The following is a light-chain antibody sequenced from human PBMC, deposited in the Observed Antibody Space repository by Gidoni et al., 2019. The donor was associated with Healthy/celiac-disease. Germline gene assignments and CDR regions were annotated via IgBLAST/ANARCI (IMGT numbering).Light chain of an antibody. CDR3: QQSYSTPHT. CDR2: AAS. Sequence: DHQMPQSPSSLSASVGDRVTITCRASQSISSYLNWYQQKPGKAPKLLIYAASSLQSGVPSMFSGSGSGTDFTLTISSLQPEDFATYYCQQSYSTPHTFGQGTKVEIK. J-gene: IGKJ1*01. CDR1: QSISSY. V-gene: IGKV1-39*01.